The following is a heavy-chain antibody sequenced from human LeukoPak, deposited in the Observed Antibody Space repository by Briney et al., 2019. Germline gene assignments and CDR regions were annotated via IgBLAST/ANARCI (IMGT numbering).Heavy chain of an antibody. Sequence: TGGSLRLSCAASGFTLSSYAMTGVRQAPGKGLEWVSSLSSSGDTTYYADSVKGRFTISRDNSKNTLFLQMNSLRAEDTAVYYCARGTFSPDNWGQGTLVTVAS. CDR1: GFTLSSYA. J-gene: IGHJ4*02. CDR3: ARGTFSPDN. D-gene: IGHD2/OR15-2a*01. V-gene: IGHV3-23*01. CDR2: LSSSGDTT.